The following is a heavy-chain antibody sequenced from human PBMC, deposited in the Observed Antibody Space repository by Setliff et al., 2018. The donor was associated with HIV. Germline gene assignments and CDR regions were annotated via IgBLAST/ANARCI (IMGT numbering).Heavy chain of an antibody. CDR2: INPNSGGT. D-gene: IGHD3-22*01. Sequence: ASVKVSCKASGYTFTGYYMHWVRQAPGQGLEWMGWINPNSGGTNYAQRFQGRVTMTRATSISTAYMELSRLRSDDTAVYYCARGPTRSGAVYDSDGYYLRFFDYWGQGALVTVSS. V-gene: IGHV1-2*02. CDR3: ARGPTRSGAVYDSDGYYLRFFDY. CDR1: GYTFTGYY. J-gene: IGHJ4*02.